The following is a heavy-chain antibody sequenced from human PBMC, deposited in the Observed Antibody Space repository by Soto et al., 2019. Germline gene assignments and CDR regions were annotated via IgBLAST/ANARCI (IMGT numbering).Heavy chain of an antibody. Sequence: SVKVSCKASGGTFSSYAISWVRQAPGQGPEWMGGIIPIFGTANYAQKFQGRVTITADESTSTAYMELSSLRSEDTAVYYCARDYGGNSGEYYFDYWGQGTLVTVSS. CDR1: GGTFSSYA. V-gene: IGHV1-69*13. CDR3: ARDYGGNSGEYYFDY. CDR2: IIPIFGTA. J-gene: IGHJ4*02. D-gene: IGHD4-17*01.